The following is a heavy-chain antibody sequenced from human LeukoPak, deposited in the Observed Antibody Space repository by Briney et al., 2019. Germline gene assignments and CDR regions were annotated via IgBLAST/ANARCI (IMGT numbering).Heavy chain of an antibody. D-gene: IGHD7-27*01. CDR1: GYTFTSYD. CDR3: ARGPPNWGYDY. CDR2: MSPNSGDT. J-gene: IGHJ4*02. V-gene: IGHV1-8*01. Sequence: AAVKVCCKASGYTFTSYDFNWVRQATGQGPEWMGWMSPNSGDTGYAQRVQDRVTMTRNTSISTAYMELSSLRSDDTAVYYCARGPPNWGYDYWGPGTLVTVSS.